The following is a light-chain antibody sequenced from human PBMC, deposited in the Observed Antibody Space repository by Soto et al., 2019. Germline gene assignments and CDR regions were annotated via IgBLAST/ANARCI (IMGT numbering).Light chain of an antibody. CDR3: QSYDSGLSTYV. CDR1: NSNIGSNT. J-gene: IGLJ1*01. CDR2: GNN. V-gene: IGLV1-40*01. Sequence: QSVLTQPPSASGTPGQRVTISCSGSNSNIGSNTVNWYQQLPGTAPKLLIYGNNNRPSGIPDRFSGSKSDTSASLAIAGLQAEDEADYYCQSYDSGLSTYVFGTGTKLTVL.